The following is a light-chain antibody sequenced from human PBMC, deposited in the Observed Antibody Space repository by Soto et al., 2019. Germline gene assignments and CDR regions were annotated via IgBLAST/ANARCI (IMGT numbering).Light chain of an antibody. CDR1: QSVSAY. CDR3: QQRSNWPRIT. J-gene: IGKJ5*01. Sequence: DIVLTQSLATLTLPPGERATLSCRASQSVSAYFSWYQQKPGQAPRLLLYGASNRATGIPARFSGSGSGTDFTLTISSLEPQDFAAYYCQQRSNWPRITCGQGTRVEIK. V-gene: IGKV3-11*01. CDR2: GAS.